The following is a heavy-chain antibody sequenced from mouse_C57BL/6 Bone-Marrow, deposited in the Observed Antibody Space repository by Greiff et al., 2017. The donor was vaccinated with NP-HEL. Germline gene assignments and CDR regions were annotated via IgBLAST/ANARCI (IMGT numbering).Heavy chain of an antibody. Sequence: VQLQQSGPELVKPGASVKISCKASGYAFSSSWMNWVKQRPGKGLEWIGRIYPGDGDTNYNGKFKGKATLTADKSSSTAYMQLSSLTSEDSAVYFCARGNYYYGSAWFAYWGQGTLVTVSA. CDR2: IYPGDGDT. J-gene: IGHJ3*01. D-gene: IGHD1-1*01. CDR3: ARGNYYYGSAWFAY. CDR1: GYAFSSSW. V-gene: IGHV1-82*01.